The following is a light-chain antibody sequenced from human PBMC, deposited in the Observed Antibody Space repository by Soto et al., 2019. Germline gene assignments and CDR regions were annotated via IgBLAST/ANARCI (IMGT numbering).Light chain of an antibody. Sequence: TVLTQSPATLSLSPGERPSLSCRASQSVGDYLAWYQQKPGQAPTLXXYDASNRAAGVPYRFRGSGSGTDFTLTISSVEPEDFGVYYCQQRSDRPPITFGQGTRLEIK. V-gene: IGKV3-11*01. CDR3: QQRSDRPPIT. CDR1: QSVGDY. J-gene: IGKJ5*01. CDR2: DAS.